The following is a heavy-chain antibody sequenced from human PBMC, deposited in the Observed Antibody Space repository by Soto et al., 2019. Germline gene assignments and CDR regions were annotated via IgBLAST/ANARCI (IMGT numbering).Heavy chain of an antibody. V-gene: IGHV1-8*01. J-gene: IGHJ6*03. Sequence: ASVKVSCKASGYTFTSYDINWVRQATGQGLEWMGWMNPNSGNTGYAQKFQGRVTMTRNTSISTAYMELSSLRSEDTAVYYCARVYSSSWDYYYYIDVWGKGTTVTVSS. D-gene: IGHD6-6*01. CDR3: ARVYSSSWDYYYYIDV. CDR2: MNPNSGNT. CDR1: GYTFTSYD.